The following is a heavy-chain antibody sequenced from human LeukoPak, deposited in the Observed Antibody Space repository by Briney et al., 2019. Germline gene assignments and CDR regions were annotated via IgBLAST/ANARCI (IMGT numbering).Heavy chain of an antibody. CDR3: ARDQEAPSYYYGSGSYPNWFDP. D-gene: IGHD3-10*01. Sequence: SVKVSCKASGGTFSSYAISWVRQAPGQGLEWMGGIIPIFGTANYAQKFQGRVTITTDESTNTAYMELSSLRSEDTAVYYCARDQEAPSYYYGSGSYPNWFDPWGQGTLVTVSS. CDR2: IIPIFGTA. CDR1: GGTFSSYA. J-gene: IGHJ5*02. V-gene: IGHV1-69*05.